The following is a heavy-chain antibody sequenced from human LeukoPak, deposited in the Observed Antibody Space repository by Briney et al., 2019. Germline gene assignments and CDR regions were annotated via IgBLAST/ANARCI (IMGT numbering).Heavy chain of an antibody. V-gene: IGHV3-64*01. CDR1: GFTFSSYA. Sequence: TGGSLRLSCVASGFTFSSYALHWVRQAPGKGLEYVSGINNNGGSTSYTNAVKGRFTISRDNSKNTLYLQVASLRAEDMAVYYCARGYCSTTTCYLDYFDYWGQGTLVTVSS. J-gene: IGHJ4*02. D-gene: IGHD2-2*01. CDR3: ARGYCSTTTCYLDYFDY. CDR2: INNNGGST.